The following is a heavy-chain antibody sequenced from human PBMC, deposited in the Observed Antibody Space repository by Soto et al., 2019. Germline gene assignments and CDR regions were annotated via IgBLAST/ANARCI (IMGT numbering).Heavy chain of an antibody. J-gene: IGHJ5*02. CDR2: IKSKTDGGTT. CDR3: PTNRSRSPVWFWESRILYNWFDP. V-gene: IGHV3-15*01. Sequence: EVQLVESGGGLVKPGGSLRLSCAASGFTFSNAWMSWVRQAPGKGLEWVGRIKSKTDGGTTDYAAPVKGRFTKSRDDAQNTLYQQLRSLKAEDTAVYYCPTNRSRSPVWFWESRILYNWFDPWGQGALVTVSS. D-gene: IGHD3-10*01. CDR1: GFTFSNAW.